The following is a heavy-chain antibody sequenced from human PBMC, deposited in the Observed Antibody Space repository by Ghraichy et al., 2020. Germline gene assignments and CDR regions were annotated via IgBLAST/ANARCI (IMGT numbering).Heavy chain of an antibody. Sequence: SETLSLTCAVYGGSFSGYYWSWIRQPPGKGLEWIGEINHSGSTNYNPSLKSRVTISVDTSKNQFSLKLSSVTAADTAVYYCARGRAEAAYRYYYGSGRFPFDYWGQGTLVTVSS. CDR1: GGSFSGYY. CDR2: INHSGST. J-gene: IGHJ4*02. D-gene: IGHD3-10*01. V-gene: IGHV4-34*01. CDR3: ARGRAEAAYRYYYGSGRFPFDY.